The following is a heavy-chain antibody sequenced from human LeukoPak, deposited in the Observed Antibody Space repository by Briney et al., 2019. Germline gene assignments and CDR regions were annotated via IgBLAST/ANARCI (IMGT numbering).Heavy chain of an antibody. Sequence: SETLSLTCTVSGGSISNYYWSWIRQPAGKGLEWIGRIYTSESIDYNPSLKSRVTMSVDTSKNQFSLKLSSVTAADTAVYYCARTKRHNWNYFLFDCWGQGTLVTVSS. D-gene: IGHD1-7*01. CDR3: ARTKRHNWNYFLFDC. J-gene: IGHJ4*02. CDR2: IYTSESI. V-gene: IGHV4-4*07. CDR1: GGSISNYY.